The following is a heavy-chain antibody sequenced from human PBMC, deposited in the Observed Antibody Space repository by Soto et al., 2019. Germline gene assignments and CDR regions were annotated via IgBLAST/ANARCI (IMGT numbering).Heavy chain of an antibody. D-gene: IGHD2-2*01. CDR3: ASFRDIVVVPAALWDYYYYGMDV. CDR1: GYTFTSYG. CDR2: ISAYNGNT. V-gene: IGHV1-18*01. J-gene: IGHJ6*02. Sequence: ASVKVSCKASGYTFTSYGISWVRQAPGQGLEWMGWISAYNGNTNYAQKHQGRVTITADKSTSTAYMELSSLRSEDTAVYYCASFRDIVVVPAALWDYYYYGMDVWGQGTTVTVSS.